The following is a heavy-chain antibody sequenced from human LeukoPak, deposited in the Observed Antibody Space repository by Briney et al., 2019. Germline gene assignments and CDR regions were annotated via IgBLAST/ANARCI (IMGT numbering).Heavy chain of an antibody. CDR1: GFTVNSNY. Sequence: GGSLRLSCAASGFTVNSNYMSWVRQAPGKGLEWVSVIYSGGSTYYADSVKGRFTISRDNSKNTLYLQMNSLRAEDTAVYYCARDLGGYSYGFFDYWGQGTLVTVSS. J-gene: IGHJ4*02. D-gene: IGHD5-18*01. CDR3: ARDLGGYSYGFFDY. V-gene: IGHV3-66*01. CDR2: IYSGGST.